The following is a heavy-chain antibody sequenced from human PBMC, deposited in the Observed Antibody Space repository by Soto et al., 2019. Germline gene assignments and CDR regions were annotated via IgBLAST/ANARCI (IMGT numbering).Heavy chain of an antibody. CDR3: ASASGSYSGY. Sequence: SETLSLTCTVSGASISGFYWSWIRQPAGKGLEWIGEIYATGSTNYNPSLKSRVIISVDTSKNQFSLKLSSVTAADTAVYYCASASGSYSGYWGQGTLVTVSS. CDR1: GASISGFY. D-gene: IGHD1-26*01. V-gene: IGHV4-34*01. J-gene: IGHJ4*02. CDR2: IYATGST.